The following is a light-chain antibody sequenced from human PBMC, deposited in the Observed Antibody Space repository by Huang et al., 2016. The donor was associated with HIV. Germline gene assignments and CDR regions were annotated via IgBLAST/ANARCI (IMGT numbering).Light chain of an antibody. V-gene: IGKV1-39*01. J-gene: IGKJ1*01. CDR3: QQSFSVPRT. Sequence: DIQMTQSPPSLSASVGDRVTFTCRANQTISKSLNWYQQKPGRAPKLLIYTASTLEIVGPARFSGSGSGSRFTLNITNLQPEDFATYYCQQSFSVPRTFGRGTTLEIK. CDR2: TAS. CDR1: QTISKS.